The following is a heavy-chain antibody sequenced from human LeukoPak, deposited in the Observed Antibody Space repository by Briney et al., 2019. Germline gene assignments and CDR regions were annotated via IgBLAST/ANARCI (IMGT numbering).Heavy chain of an antibody. CDR3: ASAREYSSSSGRAYYFDS. V-gene: IGHV4-59*01. CDR2: IFYSGNT. CDR1: GASFRSYY. D-gene: IGHD6-6*01. Sequence: PSETLSLTCTVSGASFRSYYWIWIRQPPGKGLEWIGFIFYSGNTNYNPSLKSRVTISADTSKNQFSLNLNSVTAADTAMYYCASAREYSSSSGRAYYFDSRGQGTLVTVSS. J-gene: IGHJ4*02.